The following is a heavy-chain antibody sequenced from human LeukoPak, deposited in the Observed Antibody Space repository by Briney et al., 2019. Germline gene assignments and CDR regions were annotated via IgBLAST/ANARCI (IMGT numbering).Heavy chain of an antibody. CDR1: GFTFSTFA. V-gene: IGHV3-23*01. Sequence: PGGSLRLSCAASGFTFSTFAMIWVRQPPGKGLEWVSSIFPSGGEIHYADSVKGRFTISRDNSKNTLYLQMNSLRAEDTAVYYCAKDLLRMGEFDYWGQGTLVTVSS. CDR2: IFPSGGEI. CDR3: AKDLLRMGEFDY. J-gene: IGHJ4*02. D-gene: IGHD2-15*01.